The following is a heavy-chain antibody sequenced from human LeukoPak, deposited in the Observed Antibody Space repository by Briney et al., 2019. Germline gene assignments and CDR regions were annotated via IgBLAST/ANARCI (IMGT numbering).Heavy chain of an antibody. CDR2: IYYSGST. Sequence: PSETLSLTCTVSGGSISSGGYYWSWIRQHPGKGLEWIGYIYYSGSTYYNPSLKSRVTISVDTSKNQFSLTLSSVTAADTAVYYCARRGYDRREPVNAFDIWGQGTMVTVSS. CDR3: ARRGYDRREPVNAFDI. CDR1: GGSISSGGYY. J-gene: IGHJ3*02. V-gene: IGHV4-31*03. D-gene: IGHD3-22*01.